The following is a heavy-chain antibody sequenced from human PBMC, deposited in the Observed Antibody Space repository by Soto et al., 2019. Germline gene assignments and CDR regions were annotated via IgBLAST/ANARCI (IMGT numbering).Heavy chain of an antibody. CDR1: GYTFTSYA. CDR2: INAGNGNT. Sequence: ASVKVSCKASGYTFTSYAMHWVRQAPGQRLEWMGWINAGNGNTKYSQKFQGRVTITRDTSASTAYMELSSLRSEDTAVYYCAREIGGANVYYYYYYGMDVWGQGTTVTVSS. J-gene: IGHJ6*02. V-gene: IGHV1-3*01. D-gene: IGHD1-26*01. CDR3: AREIGGANVYYYYYYGMDV.